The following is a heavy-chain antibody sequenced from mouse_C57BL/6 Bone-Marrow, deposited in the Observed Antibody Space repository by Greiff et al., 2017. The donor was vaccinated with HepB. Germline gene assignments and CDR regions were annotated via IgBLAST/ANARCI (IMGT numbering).Heavy chain of an antibody. V-gene: IGHV1-54*01. CDR1: GYAFTNYL. CDR2: INPGSGGT. CDR3: ARRVDY. Sequence: QVQLKQSGAELVRPGTSVKVSCKASGYAFTNYLIEWVKQRPGQGLEWIGVINPGSGGTNYNEKFKGKATLPADKSSSTAYMLLSSLTSEDSAVYFCARRVDYWGQGTTLTVSS. J-gene: IGHJ2*01.